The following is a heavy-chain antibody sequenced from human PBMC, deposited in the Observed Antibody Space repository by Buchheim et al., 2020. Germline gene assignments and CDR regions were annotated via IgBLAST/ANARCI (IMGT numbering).Heavy chain of an antibody. J-gene: IGHJ4*02. V-gene: IGHV3-30-3*01. D-gene: IGHD6-19*01. CDR1: EFTFSNYA. CDR2: ISYDGSNK. Sequence: QVQLVESGGGVVQPGRSLRLSCAASEFTFSNYAMHWVRQAPGKGLEWVAVISYDGSNKYYADSVKGRFTISRDNSKNKLYLQMNSLRAEDTAVYYCTRDGGSSGWLPHFDYWGPGTL. CDR3: TRDGGSSGWLPHFDY.